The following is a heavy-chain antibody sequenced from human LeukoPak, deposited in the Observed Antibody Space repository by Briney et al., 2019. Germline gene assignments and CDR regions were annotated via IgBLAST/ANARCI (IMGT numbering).Heavy chain of an antibody. CDR1: GGSISSGGYY. CDR3: ARGDLAPNGYFDY. D-gene: IGHD2-8*01. J-gene: IGHJ4*02. Sequence: PSQTLSLTCTVSGGSISSGGYYWLWIRQHPGKGLEWIGSIYCSGSTYYNPSLNGRVTISVDTSKNQFSLKLSSVTAADTAVDYCARGDLAPNGYFDYWGQGTLVTVSS. V-gene: IGHV4-31*03. CDR2: IYCSGST.